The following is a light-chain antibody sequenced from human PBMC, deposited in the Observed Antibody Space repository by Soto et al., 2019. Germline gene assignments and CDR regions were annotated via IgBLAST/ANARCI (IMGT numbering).Light chain of an antibody. CDR3: QQFAGS. J-gene: IGKJ4*02. Sequence: EVVLTQSPLTLSLSPGERATLSCRSSQSVSPRSLAWYQQRPGQSPRLLIYGASSRATGIPDRFSGRGSGTDFTLIIHRLEPEDFAVYYCQQFAGSFGGGTKVDIK. CDR1: QSVSPRS. CDR2: GAS. V-gene: IGKV3-20*01.